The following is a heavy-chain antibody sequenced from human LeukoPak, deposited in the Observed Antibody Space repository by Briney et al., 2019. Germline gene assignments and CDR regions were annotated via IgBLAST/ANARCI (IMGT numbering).Heavy chain of an antibody. CDR2: INYSGST. CDR1: GGSFSGYY. D-gene: IGHD2-2*01. Sequence: SETLSLTCAVYGGSFSGYYWSWIRQPPGKGLEWIGEINYSGSTNYNPSLKSRVTISVDTSKNQFSLKLSSVTAADTAVYYCARGHSRVRMPPPISNDYWGQGTLVTVSS. J-gene: IGHJ4*02. V-gene: IGHV4-34*01. CDR3: ARGHSRVRMPPPISNDY.